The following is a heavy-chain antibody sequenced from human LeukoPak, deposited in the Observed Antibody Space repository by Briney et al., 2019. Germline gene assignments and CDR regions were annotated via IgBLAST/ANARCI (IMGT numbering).Heavy chain of an antibody. V-gene: IGHV1-2*02. CDR3: ATSTRHDILTGLSSPHYYGMDV. J-gene: IGHJ6*02. CDR2: INPNSGGT. Sequence: ASVKVSCKSSGYTFTGYDMHLVRQAPGQGLEGRGWINPNSGGTNYAQKLQGRVTITRDTSISTHYMYLSMLTSDDTAVYYCATSTRHDILTGLSSPHYYGMDVWGQGTTVTVSS. D-gene: IGHD3-9*01. CDR1: GYTFTGYD.